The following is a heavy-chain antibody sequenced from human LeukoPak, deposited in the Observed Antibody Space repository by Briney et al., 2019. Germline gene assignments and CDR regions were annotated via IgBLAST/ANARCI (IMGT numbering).Heavy chain of an antibody. Sequence: SETLSLTCTVSGGSISSYYWSWIWQPAGKGLEWIGRIYTSGSTNYNPSLKSRVTMSVDTSKNQFSLKLSSVTAADTAVYYCARDRYYYESSGYYRYWDYWGQGTLVTVSS. J-gene: IGHJ4*02. V-gene: IGHV4-4*07. D-gene: IGHD3-22*01. CDR1: GGSISSYY. CDR3: ARDRYYYESSGYYRYWDY. CDR2: IYTSGST.